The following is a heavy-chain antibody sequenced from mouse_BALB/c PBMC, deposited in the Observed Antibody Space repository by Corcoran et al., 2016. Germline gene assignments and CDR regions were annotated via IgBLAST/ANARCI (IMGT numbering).Heavy chain of an antibody. V-gene: IGHV14-3*02. CDR3: ARQLAY. CDR1: GFNIKDTY. Sequence: EVQLQQSGAELVKPGASVKLSCTASGFNIKDTYMNWVKQRPEQGLEWTGRIDPANGNTKYDPKFQGKATITADTSSNTAYLQLNSLTSEDTAVYYGARQLAYWGQGTLVTVSA. J-gene: IGHJ3*01. CDR2: IDPANGNT.